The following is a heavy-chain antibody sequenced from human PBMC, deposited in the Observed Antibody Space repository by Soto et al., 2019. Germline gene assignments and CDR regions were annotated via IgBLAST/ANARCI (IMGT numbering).Heavy chain of an antibody. CDR1: EFTFSTYW. D-gene: IGHD2-8*02. J-gene: IGHJ4*02. CDR2: IKSDGSGI. CDR3: ENSYWPVGNY. V-gene: IGHV3-74*01. Sequence: PVGSLRLSCAASEFTFSTYWMHWVRQAPGKGLVWVSRIKSDGSGISYADSVKGRFTISRDYAKNTLYLQMNSLRADDTAVYYCENSYWPVGNYWGQGIPVTVSS.